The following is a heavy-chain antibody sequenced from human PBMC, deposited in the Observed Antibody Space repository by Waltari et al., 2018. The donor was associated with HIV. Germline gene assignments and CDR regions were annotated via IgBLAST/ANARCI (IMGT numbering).Heavy chain of an antibody. Sequence: EEQLVESGGGLVPPGGSLRLSCAASGFTFGDYALSWVRQAPGKGLEWVSVITSSRNTFYADSVKGRFTISRDNSRNTLFLQMSSLRAEDTAIYYCAHSLIPWGQGTLVTVSS. CDR2: ITSSRNT. D-gene: IGHD3-16*01. CDR1: GFTFGDYA. V-gene: IGHV3-23*04. CDR3: AHSLIP. J-gene: IGHJ4*02.